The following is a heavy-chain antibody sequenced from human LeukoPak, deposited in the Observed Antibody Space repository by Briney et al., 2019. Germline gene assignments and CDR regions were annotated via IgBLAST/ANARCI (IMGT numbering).Heavy chain of an antibody. CDR3: TRDLMDYDVSTGLHHYYMDV. J-gene: IGHJ6*02. CDR1: GFTFDDYA. D-gene: IGHD3-9*01. V-gene: IGHV3-9*01. Sequence: GGSLRLSCAASGFTFDDYAMHWVRQAPGKGLEWVSGISWNSGSIGYADSVKGRFTISRDNAKNTLYLQMNTLRVEDTAVYYCTRDLMDYDVSTGLHHYYMDVWGQGTTVTVSS. CDR2: ISWNSGSI.